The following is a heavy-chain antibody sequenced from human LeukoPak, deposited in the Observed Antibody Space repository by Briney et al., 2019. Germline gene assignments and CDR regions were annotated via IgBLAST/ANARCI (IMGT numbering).Heavy chain of an antibody. CDR2: IYYSGST. D-gene: IGHD3-10*01. Sequence: SETLSLTCTVSGGSISSYYWSWIRQPPGKGLEWIGYIYYSGSTYYNPSLKSRVTISVDTSKNQFSLKLSSVTAADTAVYYCARTSYYYGSGSYYNQYYFDYWGQGTLVTVSS. V-gene: IGHV4-59*12. CDR3: ARTSYYYGSGSYYNQYYFDY. J-gene: IGHJ4*02. CDR1: GGSISSYY.